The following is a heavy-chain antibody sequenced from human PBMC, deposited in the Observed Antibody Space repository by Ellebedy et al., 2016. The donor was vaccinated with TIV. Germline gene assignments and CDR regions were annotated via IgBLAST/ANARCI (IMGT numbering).Heavy chain of an antibody. V-gene: IGHV3-7*01. CDR3: ARVGASSGNPYAFDI. Sequence: GGSLRLSCAGSGFTFSTYWMSWVRQAPGKGLEWVAGIRQGGSDKYYVDSVRGRFTISRDDAKNSLYLQMNSLRDEDTAVYYCARVGASSGNPYAFDIWGQGTMVTVSS. CDR1: GFTFSTYW. J-gene: IGHJ3*02. CDR2: IRQGGSDK. D-gene: IGHD3-16*01.